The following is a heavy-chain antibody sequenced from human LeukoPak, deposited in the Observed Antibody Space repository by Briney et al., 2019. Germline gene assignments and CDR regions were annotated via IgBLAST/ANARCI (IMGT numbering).Heavy chain of an antibody. D-gene: IGHD3-3*01. J-gene: IGHJ5*02. CDR3: AREPRITIFGVVISWFDP. CDR1: GGSFSGYY. V-gene: IGHV4-34*01. Sequence: PSETLSLTCAVYGGSFSGYYWSWIRQPPGKGLEWIGEINHSGSTNYNPSLKSRVTISVDTSKNQFSLKLSSVTAADTAVYYCAREPRITIFGVVISWFDPWGQGTLVTVSS. CDR2: INHSGST.